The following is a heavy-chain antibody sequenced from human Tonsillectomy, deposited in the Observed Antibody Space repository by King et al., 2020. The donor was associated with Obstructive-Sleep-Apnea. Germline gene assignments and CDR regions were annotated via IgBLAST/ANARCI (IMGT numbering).Heavy chain of an antibody. CDR3: ARIVGANYYFDY. Sequence: VQQQESGPGLVKPSETLSLTCTVSGGSISSYYWSWIRQPPGKGLEWIGYIYYSGSTNYNPSLKSRVTISVDTSKNQFSLKLSSVTAADTAVYYCARIVGANYYFDYWGQGTLVTVSS. D-gene: IGHD1-26*01. CDR2: IYYSGST. J-gene: IGHJ4*02. CDR1: GGSISSYY. V-gene: IGHV4-59*01.